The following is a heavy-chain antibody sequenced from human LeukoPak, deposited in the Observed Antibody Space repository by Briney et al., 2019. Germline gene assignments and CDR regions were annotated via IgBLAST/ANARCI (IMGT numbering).Heavy chain of an antibody. Sequence: GGSLRLSCAASEFTFRTHWMNWVLQAPGKGLLWVSHINSDGSSSNYADSVKGRFTISRDNAKNTLYLQMNSLRAEDTAVYFCASEFGYSQNYWGQGTLVTVSS. CDR2: INSDGSSS. J-gene: IGHJ4*02. CDR3: ASEFGYSQNY. D-gene: IGHD5-24*01. CDR1: EFTFRTHW. V-gene: IGHV3-74*01.